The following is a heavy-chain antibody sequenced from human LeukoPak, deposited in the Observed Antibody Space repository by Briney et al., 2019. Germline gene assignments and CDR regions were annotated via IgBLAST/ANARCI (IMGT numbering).Heavy chain of an antibody. CDR1: GFALSDFM. V-gene: IGHV3-7*01. Sequence: PGGSLRLSYAASGFALSDFMLSGGRPAPGKGLEWVANLRHDGDAKNYTPSVRGGFTISTDTIKKSLYLYMSSLTDADTHVYYSAPSQDIAGNKWGRETPVTVS. J-gene: IGHJ4*02. CDR3: APSQDIAGNK. D-gene: IGHD2-15*01. CDR2: LRHDGDAK.